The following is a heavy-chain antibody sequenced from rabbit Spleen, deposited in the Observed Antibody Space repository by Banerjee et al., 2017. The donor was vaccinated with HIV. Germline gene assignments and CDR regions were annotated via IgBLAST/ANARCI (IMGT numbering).Heavy chain of an antibody. J-gene: IGHJ6*01. Sequence: QLVESGGGLVQPGGSLKLSCTASGFTLSSYYMNWVRQAPGKGLEWIGYIDPIFGRTYYANWVNGRFTISSHSAQHTLYLQLNSLTAADTATYFCVRGASSSGYYSLWGPGTLVTVS. V-gene: IGHV1S7*01. CDR3: VRGASSSGYYSL. CDR2: IDPIFGRT. D-gene: IGHD1-1*01. CDR1: GFTLSSYY.